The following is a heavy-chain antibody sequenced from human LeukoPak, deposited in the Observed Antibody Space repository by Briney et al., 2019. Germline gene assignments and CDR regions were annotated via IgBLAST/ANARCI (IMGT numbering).Heavy chain of an antibody. D-gene: IGHD3-3*01. V-gene: IGHV1-18*01. Sequence: GASVKVSCKASGYTFTSYGISWVRQAPGQGLEWMGWISAYNGNTNYAQKLQGRVTMTTDTSTSTAYMELRSLRSDDTAVYYCARDGKYYHFWSGYYALYYFDYWGHGTLVTVSS. CDR2: ISAYNGNT. CDR1: GYTFTSYG. J-gene: IGHJ4*01. CDR3: ARDGKYYHFWSGYYALYYFDY.